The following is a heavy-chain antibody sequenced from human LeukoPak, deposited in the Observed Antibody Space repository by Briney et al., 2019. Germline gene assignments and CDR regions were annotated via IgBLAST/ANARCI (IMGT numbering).Heavy chain of an antibody. D-gene: IGHD6-13*01. Sequence: ASVKVSCKASGYTFTSYGISWGRQAPGQGLEWMGWISAYKGNINYAQKFQGRVTMTTDTSTSTAYLELRSLRSDDTAVYYCARDLGAAGTLSFFDYWGQGTLVTVSP. CDR1: GYTFTSYG. CDR2: ISAYKGNI. J-gene: IGHJ4*02. V-gene: IGHV1-18*04. CDR3: ARDLGAAGTLSFFDY.